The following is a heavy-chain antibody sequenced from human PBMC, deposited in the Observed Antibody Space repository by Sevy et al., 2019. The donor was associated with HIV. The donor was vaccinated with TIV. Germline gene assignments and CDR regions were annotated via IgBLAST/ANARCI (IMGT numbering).Heavy chain of an antibody. CDR1: GFTFNAYG. V-gene: IGHV3-30*03. D-gene: IGHD3-16*02. CDR3: ASDQGSYRYSPGRY. CDR2: TSFDGNVK. J-gene: IGHJ4*02. Sequence: GGSLRLSCEASGFTFNAYGMHWVRLAPGKGLEWVAVTSFDGNVKYYADSVKGRFTISRDKYKNTLHLQMNILRPEDTAAYYCASDQGSYRYSPGRYWGQGTLVTVSS.